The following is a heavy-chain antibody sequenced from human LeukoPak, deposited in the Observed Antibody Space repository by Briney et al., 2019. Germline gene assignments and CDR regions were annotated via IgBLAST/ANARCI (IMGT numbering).Heavy chain of an antibody. D-gene: IGHD2-21*02. CDR3: AGTVVTDFDY. V-gene: IGHV1-69*05. J-gene: IGHJ4*02. CDR2: IIPIFGTA. Sequence: SVKVSCKASGGTFSSYAISWVRQAPGQGLEWMGGIIPIFGTANYAQKFQGRVTITTDESTSTAYMELRSLRSDDTAVYYCAGTVVTDFDYWGQGTLVTVSS. CDR1: GGTFSSYA.